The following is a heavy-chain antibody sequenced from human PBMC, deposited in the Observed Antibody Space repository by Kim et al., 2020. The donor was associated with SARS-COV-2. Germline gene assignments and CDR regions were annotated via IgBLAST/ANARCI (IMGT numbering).Heavy chain of an antibody. J-gene: IGHJ4*02. CDR1: GGSISSYY. V-gene: IGHV4-59*13. CDR3: ARGNLWFGEFFDY. Sequence: SETLSLTCTVSGGSISSYYWSWIRQPPGKGLEWIGYIYYSGSTNYNPSLKSRVTISVDTSKNQFSLKLSSVTAADPAVYYCARGNLWFGEFFDYWGQGTL. D-gene: IGHD3-10*01. CDR2: IYYSGST.